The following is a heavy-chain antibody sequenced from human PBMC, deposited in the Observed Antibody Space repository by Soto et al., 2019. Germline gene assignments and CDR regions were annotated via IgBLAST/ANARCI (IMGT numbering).Heavy chain of an antibody. J-gene: IGHJ4*02. V-gene: IGHV1-2*02. Sequence: VEMVQSGAEVKKPGASVRVSCKASGYTFTDYFIHWVRQAPGQGLEWMGWINPNSGGTNYAQKFPGKVHMAKDTSITTGHLDLSRLRSDDTATYYCARDTKIPANAIHDGRWGQGTLVTVSS. CDR3: ARDTKIPANAIHDGR. CDR1: GYTFTDYF. CDR2: INPNSGGT. D-gene: IGHD2-2*01.